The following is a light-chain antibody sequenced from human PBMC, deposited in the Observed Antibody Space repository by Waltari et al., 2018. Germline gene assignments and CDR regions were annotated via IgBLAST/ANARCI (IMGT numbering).Light chain of an antibody. CDR2: NKN. J-gene: IGLJ3*02. CDR3: AAWDDSLNAWM. V-gene: IGLV1-44*01. CDR1: SSNVGPNY. Sequence: QSVLTQPPSTSGTPGQRVTISCSGSSSNVGPNYVSWYQQLPGTAPTLLIYNKNRRPSGVPDRFSGSKSGTSASLAISGLQSEDEADYYCAAWDDSLNAWMFGGGTKLTVL.